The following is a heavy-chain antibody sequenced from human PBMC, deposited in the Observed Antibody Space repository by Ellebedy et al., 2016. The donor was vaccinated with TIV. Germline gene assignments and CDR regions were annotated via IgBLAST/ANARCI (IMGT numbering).Heavy chain of an antibody. CDR2: INTYNANT. V-gene: IGHV1-18*01. CDR1: GYTFTSNG. J-gene: IGHJ5*02. CDR3: ARDFGVTMGFDP. Sequence: ASVKVSCXPSGYTFTSNGISWVRQAPGQGLEWIGWINTYNANTDYAQQLQGRVTMTTDTSTATAYMELRSLRSGDTAVYYCARDFGVTMGFDPWGQGTLVTVSS. D-gene: IGHD1-26*01.